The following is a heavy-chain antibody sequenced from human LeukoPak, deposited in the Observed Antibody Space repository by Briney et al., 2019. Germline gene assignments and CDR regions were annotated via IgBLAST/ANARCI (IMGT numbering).Heavy chain of an antibody. CDR2: ISYDGSNK. V-gene: IGHV3-30*04. J-gene: IGHJ6*02. CDR3: ARELGIDDYYYGMDV. D-gene: IGHD7-27*01. Sequence: GTSLRLSCAASGFTFSSYAMHWVRQAPGKGLEWVAVISYDGSNKYYADSVKGRFTISRDNSKNTLYLQMNSLRAEDTAVYYCARELGIDDYYYGMDVWGQGTTVTVSS. CDR1: GFTFSSYA.